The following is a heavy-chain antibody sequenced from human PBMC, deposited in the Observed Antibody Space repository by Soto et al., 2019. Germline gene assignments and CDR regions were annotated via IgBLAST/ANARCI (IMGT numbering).Heavy chain of an antibody. CDR1: GGSFSGYY. Sequence: SETLSLTCAVYGGSFSGYYWSWIRQPPGKGLEWIGEINHSGSTNYNPSLKSRGSISLDTSKNQCSLKLSSVTAADTAVYYCARALVPAASSKKYFDYWGQGTLVTVSS. CDR3: ARALVPAASSKKYFDY. V-gene: IGHV4-34*01. J-gene: IGHJ4*02. CDR2: INHSGST. D-gene: IGHD2-2*01.